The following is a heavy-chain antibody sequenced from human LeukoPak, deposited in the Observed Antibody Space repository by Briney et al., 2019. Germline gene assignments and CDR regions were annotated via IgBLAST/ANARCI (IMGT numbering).Heavy chain of an antibody. Sequence: ASVKVSCKVSGYTLTELSMHWVRQAPGKGLEWMGGFDPEDGETIYAQKFQGRVTMTEDTSTDTAYMELGSLRSEDTAVYYCATVSAQGYFDWLLIYWGQGALVTVSS. CDR2: FDPEDGET. D-gene: IGHD3-9*01. V-gene: IGHV1-24*01. CDR3: ATVSAQGYFDWLLIY. CDR1: GYTLTELS. J-gene: IGHJ4*02.